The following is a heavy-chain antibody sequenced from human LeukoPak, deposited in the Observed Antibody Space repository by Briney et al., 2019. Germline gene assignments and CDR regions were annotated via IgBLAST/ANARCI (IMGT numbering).Heavy chain of an antibody. CDR2: IYPGDSDT. Sequence: KVSCKGSGYSFSSYWIGWVRQMPGKGLEWMGIIYPGDSDTRYSPSFQGQVTISADKSISTAYLHWSSLKASDTAMYYCARRGIAVAGTPAEYFQHWGQGTLVTVSS. V-gene: IGHV5-51*06. CDR3: ARRGIAVAGTPAEYFQH. CDR1: GYSFSSYW. J-gene: IGHJ1*01. D-gene: IGHD6-19*01.